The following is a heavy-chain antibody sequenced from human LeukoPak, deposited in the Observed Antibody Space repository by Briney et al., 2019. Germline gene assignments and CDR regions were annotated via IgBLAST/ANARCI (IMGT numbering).Heavy chain of an antibody. V-gene: IGHV3-66*01. CDR1: DFTVSSHY. Sequence: GGSLRLSCAASDFTVSSHYMSWVRQAPGKGLEWVSLIETVGTTYYRDSVQGRFTISRDNSKNTLYLQMNSLRAEDTAVYYCTRSLKYFDYWGQGTLVTVSS. J-gene: IGHJ4*02. CDR2: IETVGTT. CDR3: TRSLKYFDY.